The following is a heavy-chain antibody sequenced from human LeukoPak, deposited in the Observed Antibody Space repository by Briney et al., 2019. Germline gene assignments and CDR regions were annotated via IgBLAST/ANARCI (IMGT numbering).Heavy chain of an antibody. V-gene: IGHV4-4*07. CDR3: AGSTVTAYQDAFDI. CDR2: IYSSGST. D-gene: IGHD4-17*01. J-gene: IGHJ3*02. CDR1: GGSISSYY. Sequence: SETLSLTCTVSGGSISSYYWSWIRQPAGKGLEWIGRIYSSGSTNYNPSLKSRVTMSVDTSKNQFSLKLSSVTAADTAVYYCAGSTVTAYQDAFDIWGQGTMVTVSS.